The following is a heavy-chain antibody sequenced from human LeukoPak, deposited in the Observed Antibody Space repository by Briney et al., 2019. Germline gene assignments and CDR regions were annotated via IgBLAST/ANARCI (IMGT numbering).Heavy chain of an antibody. J-gene: IGHJ4*02. CDR3: ARARYDGFDY. CDR2: IYTSGST. Sequence: SQTLSLTCTVSGGSISSGSYYWSWIRQPAGKGLEWIGRIYTSGSTNYNPSLKSRVTLSLDTSKNQFSLKLSSVTAADTAVYYCARARYDGFDYWGQGTLVTISS. D-gene: IGHD5-12*01. V-gene: IGHV4-61*02. CDR1: GGSISSGSYY.